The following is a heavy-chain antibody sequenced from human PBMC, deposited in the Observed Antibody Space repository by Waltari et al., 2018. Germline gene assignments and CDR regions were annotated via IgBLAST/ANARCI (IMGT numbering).Heavy chain of an antibody. CDR1: GFTFSSYA. CDR3: ARDLLELGDYYYYMDV. D-gene: IGHD1-7*01. V-gene: IGHV3-64*01. Sequence: EVQLVESGGGLVKPGGSLRLSCAASGFTFSSYAMHWVRQAPGKGLEYVSAISSNGGSTYYANSVNGRFTISRDNSKNTLYLQMGSLRAEDMAVYYCARDLLELGDYYYYMDVWGKGTTVTVSS. CDR2: ISSNGGST. J-gene: IGHJ6*03.